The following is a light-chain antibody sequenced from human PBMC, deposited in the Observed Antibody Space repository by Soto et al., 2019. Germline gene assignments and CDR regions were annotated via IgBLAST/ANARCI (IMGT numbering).Light chain of an antibody. CDR3: QSYDSSLSGSWV. J-gene: IGLJ3*02. CDR1: SSNTGAGYN. V-gene: IGLV1-40*01. CDR2: DNR. Sequence: QSVLTQPPSVSGAPGQRVTIYCTGSSSNTGAGYNVHWYQQLPGTAPKLLIFDNRHRPSGVPDRFSGSKSGTSASLAITGLQAEDEGDYYCQSYDSSLSGSWVFGGGTKLTVL.